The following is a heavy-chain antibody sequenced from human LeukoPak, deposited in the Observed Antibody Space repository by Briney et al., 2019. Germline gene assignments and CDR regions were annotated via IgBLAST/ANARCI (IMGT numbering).Heavy chain of an antibody. CDR2: IKQDGSEK. Sequence: GGSLRLSCAASGFTFSSYWMSWVRQAPGKGLEWVANIKQDGSEKYYVDSVKGRFTISRDNAKNSLYLRMNSLRAEDTAVYYCARGSPHQASGSYPYYFDYWGQGTLVTVSS. D-gene: IGHD1-26*01. CDR3: ARGSPHQASGSYPYYFDY. V-gene: IGHV3-7*01. J-gene: IGHJ4*02. CDR1: GFTFSSYW.